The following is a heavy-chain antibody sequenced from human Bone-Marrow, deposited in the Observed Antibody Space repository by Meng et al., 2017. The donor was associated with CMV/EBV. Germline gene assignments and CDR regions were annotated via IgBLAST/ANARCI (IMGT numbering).Heavy chain of an antibody. D-gene: IGHD3-22*01. CDR2: IYYSWST. J-gene: IGHJ4*02. CDR3: ARAAYYYDSSGPYFFDY. V-gene: IGHV4-59*01. CDR1: GGSISSYY. Sequence: SETLSLTCTVSGGSISSYYWSWIRQPPGKGLEWIGYIYYSWSTNYNPSLKSRVTISVDTSKNQFSLKLRSVTAADTAVYYCARAAYYYDSSGPYFFDYWGQGTLVTVSS.